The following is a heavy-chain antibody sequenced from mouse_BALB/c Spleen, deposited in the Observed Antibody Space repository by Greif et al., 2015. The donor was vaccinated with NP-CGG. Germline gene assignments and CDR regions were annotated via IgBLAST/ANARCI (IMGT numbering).Heavy chain of an antibody. V-gene: IGHV2-9*02. CDR1: GFSLTSYG. CDR3: ARERENYVFAY. J-gene: IGHJ3*01. Sequence: VKLMESGPGLVAPSQSLSITCTVSGFSLTSYGVHWVRQPPGKGLEWLGVIWAGGSTNYNSALMSRLSISKDNSKSQVCLKMNSLQTDDTAMYYCARERENYVFAYWGQGTLVTVSA. D-gene: IGHD1-1*02. CDR2: IWAGGST.